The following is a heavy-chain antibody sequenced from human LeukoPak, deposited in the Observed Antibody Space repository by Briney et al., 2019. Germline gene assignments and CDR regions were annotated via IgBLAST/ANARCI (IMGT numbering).Heavy chain of an antibody. D-gene: IGHD2-2*02. CDR1: GFTFSDYY. V-gene: IGHV3-11*01. Sequence: GGSLRLSCAASGFTFSDYYMSWIRQAPGKGLEWVSYISSSGSTIYFADSVKGRFTISRDNAKNSLYLQMNSLRAEDTAVYYCAREMGCSSTSCYKAVDYWGQGTLVTVSS. CDR3: AREMGCSSTSCYKAVDY. J-gene: IGHJ4*02. CDR2: ISSSGSTI.